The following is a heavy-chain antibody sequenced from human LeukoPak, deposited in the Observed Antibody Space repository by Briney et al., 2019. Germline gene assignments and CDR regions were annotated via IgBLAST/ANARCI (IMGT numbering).Heavy chain of an antibody. CDR3: ARVRVEITIFGVALNWFDP. J-gene: IGHJ5*02. D-gene: IGHD3-3*01. CDR2: IYYSGSS. V-gene: IGHV4-31*03. Sequence: SETLSLTCTVSGGSISSGGYYWSWIRQHPGKGLEWIGSIYYSGSSYYSPSLKSRMNISIDTSRIQFSLKLSSVTAADTAVYYCARVRVEITIFGVALNWFDPWGQGTLVTVSS. CDR1: GGSISSGGYY.